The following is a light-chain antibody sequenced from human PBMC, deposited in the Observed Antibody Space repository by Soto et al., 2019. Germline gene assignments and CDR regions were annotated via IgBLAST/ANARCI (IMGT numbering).Light chain of an antibody. J-gene: IGKJ1*01. Sequence: DIRMTQSPSTLSASVGDRVTITCRASQSISNRLAWYQQKPGKAPKVLIYDASNLESGVPSRFSGSGSGTEFILTSSSLQPDDFTTYYCQHYGGMWAFGQGTKVEVK. CDR1: QSISNR. CDR2: DAS. V-gene: IGKV1-5*01. CDR3: QHYGGMWA.